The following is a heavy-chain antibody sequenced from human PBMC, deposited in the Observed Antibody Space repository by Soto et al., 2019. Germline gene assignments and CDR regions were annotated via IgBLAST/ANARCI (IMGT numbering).Heavy chain of an antibody. CDR3: ARDSVVRGVGNWFDP. CDR2: INPSGGST. Sequence: ASVKVSCKASGCTFTSYYMHWVRQAPGQGLEWMGIINPSGGSTSYAQKFQGRVTMTRDTSTSTVYMELSSLRSEDTAVYYCARDSVVRGVGNWFDPWGQGTLVTVSS. D-gene: IGHD3-10*01. J-gene: IGHJ5*02. CDR1: GCTFTSYY. V-gene: IGHV1-46*01.